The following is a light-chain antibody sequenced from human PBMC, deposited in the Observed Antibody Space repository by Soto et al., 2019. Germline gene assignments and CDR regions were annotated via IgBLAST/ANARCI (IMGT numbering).Light chain of an antibody. CDR1: NSNIGAGYD. Sequence: QSVLTQPPSVSGAPGQRVTISCTGSNSNIGAGYDVHWYLQLPGTAPKLLVYTNNNRPSGVPDRFSGSKSGTSASLAITGLQAEDEADYYRQSYDSRLSAYVFGTGTKVTVL. J-gene: IGLJ1*01. CDR2: TNN. CDR3: QSYDSRLSAYV. V-gene: IGLV1-40*01.